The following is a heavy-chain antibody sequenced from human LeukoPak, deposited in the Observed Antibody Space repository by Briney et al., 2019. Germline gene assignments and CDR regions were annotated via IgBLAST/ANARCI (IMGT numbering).Heavy chain of an antibody. CDR3: ARLISSSWSFYFDY. CDR1: GGSINSYY. J-gene: IGHJ4*02. Sequence: SETLSLTCTVSGGSINSYYWSWIRQPPGKGLEWIGYIYYSGSTNYNPSLKSRVTISIDTSKNQFSLKLSSVTAADTAVYYCARLISSSWSFYFDYWGQGTLVTVSS. CDR2: IYYSGST. V-gene: IGHV4-59*08. D-gene: IGHD6-13*01.